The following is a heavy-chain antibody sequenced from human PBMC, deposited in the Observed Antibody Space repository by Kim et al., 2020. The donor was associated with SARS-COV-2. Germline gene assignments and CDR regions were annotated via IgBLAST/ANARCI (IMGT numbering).Heavy chain of an antibody. V-gene: IGHV3-30*07. CDR3: ARDKPEDTFGRVIVTYYFDY. Sequence: RSTLSRDNSKNTLYLQLNSLRAEDTAVYYCARDKPEDTFGRVIVTYYFDYWGQGTLVTVSS. D-gene: IGHD3-16*02. J-gene: IGHJ4*02.